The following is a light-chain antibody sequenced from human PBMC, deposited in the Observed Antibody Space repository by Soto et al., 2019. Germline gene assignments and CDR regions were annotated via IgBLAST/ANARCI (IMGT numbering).Light chain of an antibody. J-gene: IGKJ1*01. CDR3: QQYDNWPSWT. Sequence: EIVITQSPATPSVSPGERAPLSCRASRGVSNNLAWYRQKPGQAPRLLIYGSSARATGIPARFSGSGSGTAFTLTISSLQSEDFAVYYCQQYDNWPSWTFGQGTKVDIK. V-gene: IGKV3-15*01. CDR2: GSS. CDR1: RGVSNN.